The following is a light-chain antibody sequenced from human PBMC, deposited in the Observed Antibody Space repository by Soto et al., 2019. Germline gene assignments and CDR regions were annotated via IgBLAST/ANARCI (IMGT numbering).Light chain of an antibody. Sequence: DSQRTQYPSSLSASVGDGVTFTGRACQTISNFVNWYQQKLGRAPRLLIYAASSLQSGVPSRFSGSGSGTDFTLTISSLQPEDFATYYCQQSYNPVCPFGQRTKVAIK. CDR3: QQSYNPVCP. CDR2: AAS. CDR1: QTISNF. V-gene: IGKV1-39*01. J-gene: IGKJ1*01.